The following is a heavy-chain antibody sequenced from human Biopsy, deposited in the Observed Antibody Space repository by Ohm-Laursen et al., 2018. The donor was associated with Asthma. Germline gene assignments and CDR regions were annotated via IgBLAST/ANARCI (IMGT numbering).Heavy chain of an antibody. CDR1: GGSIGAGDYY. V-gene: IGHV4-30-4*01. CDR3: ARASLAARANWFDP. CDR2: IYYSGST. J-gene: IGHJ5*02. Sequence: PSQTLSLTCSVSGGSIGAGDYYWSWIRQPPGKGLGWIGYIYYSGSTSHNPSLTSRLTISVDTSKNQFSLKLTSVTAADTAVYYCARASLAARANWFDPWGQGTLVSVSS. D-gene: IGHD6-6*01.